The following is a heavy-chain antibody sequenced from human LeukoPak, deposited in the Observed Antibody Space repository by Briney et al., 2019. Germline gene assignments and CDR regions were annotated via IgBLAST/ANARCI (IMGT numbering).Heavy chain of an antibody. CDR2: IRYDGSNK. J-gene: IGHJ4*02. D-gene: IGHD6-13*01. CDR3: ARALYSSSWYGY. V-gene: IGHV3-33*01. Sequence: PGRSLRLSCAASGFTFSSYGMHWVRQAPGKGLEWVAVIRYDGSNKYYADSVKGRFTISRDNSKNTLYLQMNSLRAEDTAVYYCARALYSSSWYGYWGQGTLVTVSS. CDR1: GFTFSSYG.